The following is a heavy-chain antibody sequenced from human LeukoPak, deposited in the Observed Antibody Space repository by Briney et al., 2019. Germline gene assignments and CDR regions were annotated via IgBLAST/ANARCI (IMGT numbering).Heavy chain of an antibody. CDR3: ARQVYDILTGYYPSYYYGMDV. D-gene: IGHD3-9*01. J-gene: IGHJ6*04. V-gene: IGHV5-10-1*01. Sequence: GESLKISCKGSGYSFTSYWISWVRQMPGKGLEWMGRIDPSDSYTNYSPSFQGHVTISADKSISTAYLQWSSLKASDTAMYYCARQVYDILTGYYPSYYYGMDVWGKGTTVTVSS. CDR1: GYSFTSYW. CDR2: IDPSDSYT.